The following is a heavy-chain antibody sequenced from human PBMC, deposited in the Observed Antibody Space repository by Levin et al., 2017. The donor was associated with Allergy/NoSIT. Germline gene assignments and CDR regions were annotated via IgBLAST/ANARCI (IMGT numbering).Heavy chain of an antibody. V-gene: IGHV3-30*18. CDR3: AKEAYGDPIFDY. Sequence: GESLKISCAASGFTFNSYGMHWVRQAPGKGLEWVAVISFDANNKYYADSVRGRFTISRDNSKNTLYLQMNSLRAEDTAVYYCAKEAYGDPIFDYWGQGTLVTVSS. J-gene: IGHJ4*02. CDR2: ISFDANNK. CDR1: GFTFNSYG. D-gene: IGHD4-17*01.